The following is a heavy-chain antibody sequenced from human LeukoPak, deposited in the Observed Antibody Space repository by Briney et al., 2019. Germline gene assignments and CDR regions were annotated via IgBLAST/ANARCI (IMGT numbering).Heavy chain of an antibody. CDR2: ISGSGGST. J-gene: IGHJ3*02. D-gene: IGHD3-3*01. CDR3: AKAPDFWSGYGAFDI. CDR1: GFTFSSYA. Sequence: GGSLGLSCAASGFTFSSYAMSWVRQAPGKGLEWVSAISGSGGSTYYADSVKGRFTISRDNSKNTLHLQMNSLRAEDTAVYYCAKAPDFWSGYGAFDIWGQGTMVTVSS. V-gene: IGHV3-23*01.